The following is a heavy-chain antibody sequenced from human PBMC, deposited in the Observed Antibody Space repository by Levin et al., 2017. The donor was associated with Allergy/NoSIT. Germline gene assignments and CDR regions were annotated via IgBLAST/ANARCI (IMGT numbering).Heavy chain of an antibody. V-gene: IGHV4-34*01. CDR3: ARVPYYDSRGNYRRKGYYGMDV. CDR1: GGSFSDYN. CDR2: ITHSGSS. Sequence: PSETLSLTCAVNGGSFSDYNWNWIRQSPGKGLEWIGEITHSGSSNYNPSFKSRVTISVDTSKNHFSLRLRSVTVADTAVYYCARVPYYDSRGNYRRKGYYGMDVWGQGTTVTVSS. J-gene: IGHJ6*02. D-gene: IGHD3-22*01.